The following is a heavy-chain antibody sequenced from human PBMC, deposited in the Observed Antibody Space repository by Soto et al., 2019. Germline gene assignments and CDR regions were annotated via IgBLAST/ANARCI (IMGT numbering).Heavy chain of an antibody. CDR1: GGSISSYY. V-gene: IGHV4-59*08. D-gene: IGHD4-17*01. Sequence: QVQLQESGPGLAKPSETLSLTCTVSGGSISSYYWSWIRQPPGKGLEWMGYIYYSGSTNYNPSLKSPVTISVATSNNQFSLTLTSVTAADTAVHYCARGYGDYVLDYWGQGTLVTVSS. J-gene: IGHJ4*02. CDR2: IYYSGST. CDR3: ARGYGDYVLDY.